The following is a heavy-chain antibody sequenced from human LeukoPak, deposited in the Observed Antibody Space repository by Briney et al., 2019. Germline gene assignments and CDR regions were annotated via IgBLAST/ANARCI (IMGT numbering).Heavy chain of an antibody. V-gene: IGHV1-2*02. CDR2: INPHSGGT. Sequence: ASVKVSCKASGYRFTGYYIHWVRQAPGQGLEWMGWINPHSGGTKFAQKFQGRVTMTRDTSISTAYMEVSRLRSDDAAVYYCAREVMDNLRFDYWGQGTLVTVSS. CDR1: GYRFTGYY. J-gene: IGHJ4*02. CDR3: AREVMDNLRFDY. D-gene: IGHD1-14*01.